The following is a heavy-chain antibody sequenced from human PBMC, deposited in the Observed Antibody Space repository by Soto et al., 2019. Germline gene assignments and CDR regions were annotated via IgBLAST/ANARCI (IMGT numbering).Heavy chain of an antibody. Sequence: GGSLRLSCAASGFTFSSYSMNWVRQAPGKGLEWVSSISSSSSYIYYADSVKGRFTIYRDNAKNSLYLQMNSLRAEDTAVYYCARTYCSGGSCPKKDRPYYYYYGMDVWGQGTTVTVSS. CDR2: ISSSSSYI. CDR3: ARTYCSGGSCPKKDRPYYYYYGMDV. V-gene: IGHV3-21*01. D-gene: IGHD2-15*01. J-gene: IGHJ6*02. CDR1: GFTFSSYS.